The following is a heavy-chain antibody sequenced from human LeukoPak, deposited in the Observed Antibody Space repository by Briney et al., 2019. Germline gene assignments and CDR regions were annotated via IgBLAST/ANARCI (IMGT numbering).Heavy chain of an antibody. J-gene: IGHJ4*02. CDR2: VNPNSGGP. CDR3: ARGQLLGKFDY. D-gene: IGHD6-13*01. Sequence: PGGSLRLSCAASGFAVSSNYMSWVRQAPGKGLEWMGRVNPNSGGPNYTQKFQGRVTMTRDTSISTAYMELSRLRSDDTAVYYCARGQLLGKFDYWGQGTLVTVSS. V-gene: IGHV1-2*06. CDR1: GFAVSSNY.